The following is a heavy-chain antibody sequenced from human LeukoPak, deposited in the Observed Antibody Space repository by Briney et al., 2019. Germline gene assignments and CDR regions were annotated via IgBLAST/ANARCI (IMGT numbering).Heavy chain of an antibody. CDR3: ARNGRVRRVVKDLFEY. CDR1: GYTFTDYD. J-gene: IGHJ4*02. Sequence: ASVKVSCKTSGYTFTDYDITWVRQAPGQGLEWMGRVSPYNGNTYYSQTFQGRVTITKDTSTGTAYLDLKNLRADDTAMYYCARNGRVRRVVKDLFEYWGQGTLVTVSS. D-gene: IGHD3-10*01. V-gene: IGHV1-18*01. CDR2: VSPYNGNT.